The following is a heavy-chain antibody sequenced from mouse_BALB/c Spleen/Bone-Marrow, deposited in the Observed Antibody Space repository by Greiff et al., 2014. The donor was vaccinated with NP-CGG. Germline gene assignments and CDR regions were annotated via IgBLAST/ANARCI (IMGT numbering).Heavy chain of an antibody. J-gene: IGHJ4*01. V-gene: IGHV1-80*01. Sequence: VQRVESGAELVRPGSSVKISCKASGYAFSSYWMNWVKQRPGQGLEWIGQIYPGDGDTNYNGKFKGKATLTADKSSSTAYTQLSSLTSEDSAVYFCARGVPMDYWGQGTSVTVSS. CDR2: IYPGDGDT. CDR3: ARGVPMDY. CDR1: GYAFSSYW.